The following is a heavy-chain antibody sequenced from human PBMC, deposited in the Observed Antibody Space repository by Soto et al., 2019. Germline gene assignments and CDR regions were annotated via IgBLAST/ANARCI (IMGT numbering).Heavy chain of an antibody. CDR1: GFTFSSYW. Sequence: GGSLRLSCAASGFTFSSYWMHWVRQAPGKGLVWVARISGDGSSTNCADSVKGRFTISRDNAKNTLYLQMNSLRAEDTAVYYCAKEIGGYSYGPVYYYYGMDVWGQGTTVTVSS. CDR3: AKEIGGYSYGPVYYYYGMDV. V-gene: IGHV3-74*01. D-gene: IGHD5-18*01. CDR2: ISGDGSST. J-gene: IGHJ6*02.